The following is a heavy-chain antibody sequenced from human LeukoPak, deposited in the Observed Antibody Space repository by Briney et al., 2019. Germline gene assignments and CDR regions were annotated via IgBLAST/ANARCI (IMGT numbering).Heavy chain of an antibody. D-gene: IGHD4/OR15-4a*01. CDR3: ARMYGAYVSFDY. J-gene: IGHJ4*02. CDR1: GGSISSSPYY. V-gene: IGHV4-39*01. CDR2: IYYSGST. Sequence: SETLSLTCTVSGGSISSSPYYWGWIRQPPGKGLEWIGNIYYSGSTYYNPSLKTRVTISVDTSKNQFSLKLTSVTAADTALYYCARMYGAYVSFDYWGQGTLVTVSS.